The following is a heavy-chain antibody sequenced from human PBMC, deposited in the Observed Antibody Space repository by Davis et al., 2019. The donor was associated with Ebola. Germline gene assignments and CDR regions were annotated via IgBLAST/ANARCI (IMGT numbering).Heavy chain of an antibody. CDR2: ISAYNGNT. V-gene: IGHV1-8*02. CDR3: ARASLLYDFWSGQTDY. D-gene: IGHD3-3*01. CDR1: GYTFTSYA. J-gene: IGHJ4*02. Sequence: ASVKVSCKASGYTFTSYAMHWVRQAPGQGLEWMGWISAYNGNTGYAQKFQGRVTMTRNTSISTAYMELSSLRSEDTAVYYCARASLLYDFWSGQTDYWGQGTLVTVSS.